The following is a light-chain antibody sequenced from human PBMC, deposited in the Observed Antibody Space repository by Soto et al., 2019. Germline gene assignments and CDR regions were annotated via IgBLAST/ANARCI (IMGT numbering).Light chain of an antibody. Sequence: QSVLTQPASVSGSPGQSITISCTGSSSDVGYYKYVSWYQQHPGKAPKLMIYEDSNRPSGVSNRFSGSKSGNTASLTISGLQAEDEADYYCSSFTTRNTRVFGGGTKLTVL. CDR1: SSDVGYYKY. J-gene: IGLJ3*02. V-gene: IGLV2-14*01. CDR2: EDS. CDR3: SSFTTRNTRV.